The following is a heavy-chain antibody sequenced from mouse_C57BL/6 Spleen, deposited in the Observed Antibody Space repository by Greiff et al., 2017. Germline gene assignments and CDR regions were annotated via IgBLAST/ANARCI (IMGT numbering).Heavy chain of an antibody. V-gene: IGHV1-69*01. CDR1: GYTFTSYW. J-gene: IGHJ2*01. CDR2: IDPPDSYT. D-gene: IGHD2-2*01. CDR3: ARGYYGLSQYFGY. Sequence: VQLQQPGAELVMPGASVKLSCKASGYTFTSYWMHWVKQRPGQGLEWIGEIDPPDSYTNYNQKFKGKSTVTVDKSSNTAYMQLSSLTSEDTAVYYCARGYYGLSQYFGYWGQGTTLTVSS.